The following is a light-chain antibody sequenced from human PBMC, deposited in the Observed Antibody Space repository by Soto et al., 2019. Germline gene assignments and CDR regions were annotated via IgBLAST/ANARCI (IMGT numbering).Light chain of an antibody. CDR3: QQRSNWPGT. J-gene: IGKJ3*01. Sequence: EVGLTQSPGTLSLYTGERATLSCRASQSVSSSYLAWYQQKPGQAPRLLIYGASSRATGIPDRFSGSGSGTDFTLTISRLEPEDFAVYYCQQRSNWPGTFGPGTKVDIK. CDR1: QSVSSSY. V-gene: IGKV3D-20*02. CDR2: GAS.